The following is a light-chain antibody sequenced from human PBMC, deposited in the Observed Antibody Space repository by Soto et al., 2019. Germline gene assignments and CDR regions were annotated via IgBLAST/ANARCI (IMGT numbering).Light chain of an antibody. CDR2: EVS. CDR1: SRDVGGYNY. CDR3: SSYISSSPFVV. V-gene: IGLV2-14*01. J-gene: IGLJ2*01. Sequence: QSALTQPASVYGSPGQSITISCTGTSRDVGGYNYVSWHQQHPGKAPKVIITEVSNRPSGVSNRFSGSKSGNTASLTISGLQAEYEADYYCSSYISSSPFVVFGGGTKLTVL.